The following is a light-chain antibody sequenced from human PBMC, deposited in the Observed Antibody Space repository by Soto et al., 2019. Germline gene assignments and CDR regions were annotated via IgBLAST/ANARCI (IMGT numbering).Light chain of an antibody. Sequence: QSVLTQPPSASGTPGQRVTISCSGSRSSIGSNTVNWYQHHPGKAPKLIIYDVIKRPSGVPDRFSGSKSGITASLTISGLQADDEADYYCCSYAATSTLVFGGGTKLTVL. CDR2: DVI. V-gene: IGLV1-44*01. J-gene: IGLJ3*02. CDR1: RSSIGSNT. CDR3: CSYAATSTLV.